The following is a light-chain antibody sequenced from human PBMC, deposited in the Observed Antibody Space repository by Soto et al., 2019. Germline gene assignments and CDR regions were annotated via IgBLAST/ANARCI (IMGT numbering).Light chain of an antibody. CDR2: GVS. J-gene: IGKJ1*01. V-gene: IGKV3-20*01. CDR1: QSVGDTF. CDR3: GQFVSSPPRT. Sequence: EIVLTQSPGTLSLSPGEKATLSCRASQSVGDTFLSWYQQKPGLAPRLLIYGVSNRATGIPDRFSGSGAGTEFLLTLRRLEPEDFALYYCGQFVSSPPRTFGQGTKVEIK.